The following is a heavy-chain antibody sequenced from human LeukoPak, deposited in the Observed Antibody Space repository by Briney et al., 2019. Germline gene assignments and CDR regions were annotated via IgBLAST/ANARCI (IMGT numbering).Heavy chain of an antibody. D-gene: IGHD5-18*01. CDR1: GFTFSTYS. CDR3: ARVGDTAMPRYYYYYGMDV. CDR2: ISSSSIFI. Sequence: GGSLRLSCAASGFTFSTYSMNWVRQAPGKGLEWVSSISSSSIFIYYADSVKGRFTTSRDNSKNTLYLQMNSLRAEDTAVYYCARVGDTAMPRYYYYYGMDVWGQGTTVTVSS. J-gene: IGHJ6*02. V-gene: IGHV3-21*01.